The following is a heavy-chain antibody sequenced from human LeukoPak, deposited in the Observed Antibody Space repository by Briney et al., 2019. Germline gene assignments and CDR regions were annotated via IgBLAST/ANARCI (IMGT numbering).Heavy chain of an antibody. CDR2: IYYSGST. V-gene: IGHV4-59*08. CDR3: ARGPRVGGLLWFGEFPCYFDY. Sequence: PSETLSLTCTVSGGSISSDYWSWIRQPPGKGLEWIGYIYYSGSTSYNPSLKSRVTISVDTSKNQFSLKLSSVTAADTAVYYCARGPRVGGLLWFGEFPCYFDYWGQGTLVTVSS. J-gene: IGHJ4*02. D-gene: IGHD3-10*01. CDR1: GGSISSDY.